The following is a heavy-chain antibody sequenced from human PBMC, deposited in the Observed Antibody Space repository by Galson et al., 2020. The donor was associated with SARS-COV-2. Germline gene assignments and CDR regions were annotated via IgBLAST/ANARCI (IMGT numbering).Heavy chain of an antibody. Sequence: SETLSLTCTVSGGSISSGGYYWSWIRQHTGKGLEWIGYIYYSGSTYYNPSLKSRVTISVDTSKNQFSLKLSSVTAADTAVYYCARAQRITMIVVVMGAFDIWGQGTMVTVSS. D-gene: IGHD3-22*01. CDR2: IYYSGST. V-gene: IGHV4-31*03. CDR1: GGSISSGGYY. J-gene: IGHJ3*02. CDR3: ARAQRITMIVVVMGAFDI.